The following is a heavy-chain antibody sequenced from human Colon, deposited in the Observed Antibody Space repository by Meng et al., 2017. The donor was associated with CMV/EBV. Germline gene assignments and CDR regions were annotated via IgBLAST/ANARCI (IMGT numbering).Heavy chain of an antibody. CDR3: ARMTTGGFDY. CDR2: IGTDGLDI. CDR1: GFTFSNYE. J-gene: IGHJ4*02. V-gene: IGHV3-48*03. Sequence: GESLKISCAASGFTFSNYEMSWVRQAPGKGLEWVSFIGTDGLDIFYAESVKGRFTISRDDAMNALYLQMSSLRPEDTAVYYCARMTTGGFDYWGQGALVTVSS. D-gene: IGHD1-1*01.